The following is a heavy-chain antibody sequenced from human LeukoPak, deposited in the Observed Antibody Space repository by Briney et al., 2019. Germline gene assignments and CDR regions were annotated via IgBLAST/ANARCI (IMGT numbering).Heavy chain of an antibody. CDR3: ARDHEAAAGVHYYYGMDV. CDR1: GFTFSSYW. V-gene: IGHV3-7*01. CDR2: IKQDGSEK. Sequence: PGGSLRLSCAASGFTFSSYWMSWVRQAPGKGLEWVANIKQDGSEKYYVDSVKGRFTISRDNAKNSMYLQMNSLRAEDTAVYYCARDHEAAAGVHYYYGMDVWGQGTTVTVSS. D-gene: IGHD6-13*01. J-gene: IGHJ6*02.